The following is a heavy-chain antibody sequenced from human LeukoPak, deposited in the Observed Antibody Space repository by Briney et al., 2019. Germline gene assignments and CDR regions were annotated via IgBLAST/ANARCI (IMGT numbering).Heavy chain of an antibody. D-gene: IGHD5-24*01. Sequence: GGSLRLSCAVSGFTFSSYAMHWVRQAPGKGLEWVAVISYDGSNKYYADSVKGRFTISRDNSKNTLYLQMNSLRAEDTAVYYCARSEMATGRFDYWGQGTLVTVSS. V-gene: IGHV3-30*04. J-gene: IGHJ4*02. CDR2: ISYDGSNK. CDR1: GFTFSSYA. CDR3: ARSEMATGRFDY.